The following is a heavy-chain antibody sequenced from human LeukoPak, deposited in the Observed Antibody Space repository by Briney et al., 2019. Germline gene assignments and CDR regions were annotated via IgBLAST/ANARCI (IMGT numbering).Heavy chain of an antibody. CDR2: IYTSGNT. Sequence: PSETLSLTCTVSGGSISSSSYYWGWIRQPPGKGLEWIGYIYTSGNTNYNPSLRSRVTISLDTPKNQFTPKLTSVTAADTAVYYCARRVAVRPRYYFDYWSQGDLVTVSS. J-gene: IGHJ4*02. V-gene: IGHV4-61*05. D-gene: IGHD6-6*01. CDR1: GGSISSSSYY. CDR3: ARRVAVRPRYYFDY.